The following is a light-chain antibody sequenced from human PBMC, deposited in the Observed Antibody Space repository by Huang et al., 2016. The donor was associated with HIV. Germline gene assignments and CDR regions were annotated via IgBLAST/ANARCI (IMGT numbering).Light chain of an antibody. Sequence: DIVMTQSPESLAVSLGERATINCRASQSVLNTDNNRDYLAWYQQKPGQRPRLLLCWASTRESGVPDRFLGTGSGTDFTLTISNLQAEDVAVYFCQQYYDTPLTFGPGTKVDIK. CDR1: QSVLNTDNNRDY. CDR3: QQYYDTPLT. J-gene: IGKJ3*01. V-gene: IGKV4-1*01. CDR2: WAS.